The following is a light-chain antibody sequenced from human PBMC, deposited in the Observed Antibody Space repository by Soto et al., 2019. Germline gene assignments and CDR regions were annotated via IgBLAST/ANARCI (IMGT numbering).Light chain of an antibody. Sequence: EIVLTQSPGTLSLSPGERATLSCRASRSVSSSYLGWYQQKPGQAPRLLIYGASSRATGIPDRFSGSGSGTDFTLTISRLEPEDSAVYYCQQYASSPRTFGQGTKVDIK. CDR1: RSVSSSY. CDR3: QQYASSPRT. CDR2: GAS. J-gene: IGKJ1*01. V-gene: IGKV3-20*01.